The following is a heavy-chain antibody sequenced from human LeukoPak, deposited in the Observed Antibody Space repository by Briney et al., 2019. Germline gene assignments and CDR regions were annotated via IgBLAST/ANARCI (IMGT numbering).Heavy chain of an antibody. D-gene: IGHD5-18*01. CDR1: GFSFRSFA. CDR2: ISDNGAST. CDR3: ARDNGYSYGPVDY. V-gene: IGHV3-64*01. J-gene: IGHJ4*02. Sequence: GGSLRLSCAASGFSFRSFAMHWVRQAPGKGLEYISAISDNGASTYYAKSVKGRFTISRDNSQNTLWLQMGSLRAEDMAVYYCARDNGYSYGPVDYWGQGTLVTVSS.